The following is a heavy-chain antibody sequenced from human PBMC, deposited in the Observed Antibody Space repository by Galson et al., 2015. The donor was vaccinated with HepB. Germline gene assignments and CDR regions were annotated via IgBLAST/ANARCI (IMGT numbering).Heavy chain of an antibody. V-gene: IGHV1-18*01. CDR2: ISGYNGNT. CDR1: GYTFTSYG. D-gene: IGHD2-15*01. CDR3: ARVKSEDYSDAFDI. J-gene: IGHJ3*02. Sequence: SVKVSCKASGYTFTSYGFSWVRQAPGQGLEWMGWISGYNGNTNYAQNLQDRVTMTTDTSTSTAYMELRSLRSDDTAVYYCARVKSEDYSDAFDIWGQGTMVTVSS.